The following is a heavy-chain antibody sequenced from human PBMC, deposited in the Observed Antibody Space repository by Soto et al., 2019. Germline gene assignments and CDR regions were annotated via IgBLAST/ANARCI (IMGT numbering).Heavy chain of an antibody. CDR2: IYYSGST. V-gene: IGHV4-59*01. J-gene: IGHJ4*02. D-gene: IGHD1-1*01. Sequence: PSETLSLTFTVSGGSIRSYGWSWIRQPPGKGLEWIGYIYYSGSTNYHPSLKSRVTISVDTSKNQFSLKLSSVTAADTAVYYCARSENWSTWDYWGQGTLVTVSS. CDR1: GGSIRSYG. CDR3: ARSENWSTWDY.